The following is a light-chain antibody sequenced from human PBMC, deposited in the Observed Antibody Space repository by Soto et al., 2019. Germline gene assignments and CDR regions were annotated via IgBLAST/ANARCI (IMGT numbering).Light chain of an antibody. Sequence: DIQMTQSPSTLSASVGDRVTITCRASQNVNNCFAWYQQKPGKAPKLLIHKASNLESGVPSRFSGSGSGTVFSLTISSLQPDDFATYYGQQYNSYWTFGQGTKVEIK. CDR2: KAS. CDR1: QNVNNC. V-gene: IGKV1-5*03. J-gene: IGKJ1*01. CDR3: QQYNSYWT.